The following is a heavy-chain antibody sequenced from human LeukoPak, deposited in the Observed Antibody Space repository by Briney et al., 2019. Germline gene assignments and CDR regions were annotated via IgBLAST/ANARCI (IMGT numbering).Heavy chain of an antibody. CDR3: ARGYDSSGVDY. CDR2: IYTSGST. J-gene: IGHJ4*02. Sequence: SETLSLTCTVSGGSISSYYWSWTRQPAGKGLEWIGRIYTSGSTNYNPSLKSRVTMSVDTSKNQFSLKLSSVTAADTPVYYCARGYDSSGVDYWGQGILVTVSS. V-gene: IGHV4-4*07. D-gene: IGHD3-22*01. CDR1: GGSISSYY.